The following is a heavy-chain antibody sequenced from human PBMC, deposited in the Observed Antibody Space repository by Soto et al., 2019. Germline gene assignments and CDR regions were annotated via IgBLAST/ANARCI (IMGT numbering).Heavy chain of an antibody. D-gene: IGHD2-15*01. J-gene: IGHJ6*03. V-gene: IGHV1-8*01. CDR1: GYTFTSYD. CDR2: MNPNSGNT. CDR3: ARGIYCSGGSCYSDGRYYYYYIDV. Sequence: QVQLVQSGAEVKKPGASVKVSCKASGYTFTSYDINWVRQATGQGLEWMGWMNPNSGNTGYAQKFQGRVTMTSNTSISTAYMELSSLRSEDTAVYYCARGIYCSGGSCYSDGRYYYYYIDVWGKGTTVTVFS.